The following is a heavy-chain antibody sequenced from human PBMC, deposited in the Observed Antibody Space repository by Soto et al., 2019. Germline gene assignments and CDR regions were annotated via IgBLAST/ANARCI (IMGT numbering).Heavy chain of an antibody. CDR3: ARGGGESDY. D-gene: IGHD2-15*01. Sequence: EVQLVESGGGLEQPGGSLRLSCAASGFTFSSYEMNWVRQAPGKGLEWVSYISGSGSTIYYADSVKGRFTISRDNAKNSLYLQMTSLRAEDTAVYYCARGGGESDYWGQGTLVTVSS. V-gene: IGHV3-48*03. CDR2: ISGSGSTI. J-gene: IGHJ4*02. CDR1: GFTFSSYE.